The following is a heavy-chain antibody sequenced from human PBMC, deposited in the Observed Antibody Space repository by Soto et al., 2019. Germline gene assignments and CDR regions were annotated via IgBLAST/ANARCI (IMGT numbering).Heavy chain of an antibody. CDR3: ARDGTWRAIYYYYYGMDV. CDR1: GYTFTGYY. D-gene: IGHD1-26*01. J-gene: IGHJ6*02. V-gene: IGHV1-2*02. CDR2: INPNSGGT. Sequence: ASVKVSCKASGYTFTGYYMHWVRQAPGQGLEWMGWINPNSGGTNYAQKLQGRVTMTTDTSTSTAYMELRSLRSDDTAVYYCARDGTWRAIYYYYYGMDVWGQGTTVTVSS.